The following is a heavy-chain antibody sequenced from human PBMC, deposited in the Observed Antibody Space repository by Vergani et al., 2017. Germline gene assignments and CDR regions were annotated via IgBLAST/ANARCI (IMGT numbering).Heavy chain of an antibody. Sequence: QLQLQESGPGLVKPSETLSLTCTVSGGSISSGSYYWGWIRQPPGKGLEWIGSIYYSGSTYYNPSLKSRVTISVDTSKSQFSLKLSSVTAADTAVYYCARGGADYYDSSGWYYWGQGTLVTVSS. J-gene: IGHJ4*02. D-gene: IGHD3-22*01. CDR1: GGSISSGSYY. CDR3: ARGGADYYDSSGWYY. V-gene: IGHV4-39*07. CDR2: IYYSGST.